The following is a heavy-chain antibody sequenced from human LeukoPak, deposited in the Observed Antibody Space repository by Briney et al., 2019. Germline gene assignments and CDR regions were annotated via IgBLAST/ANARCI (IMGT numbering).Heavy chain of an antibody. CDR2: INEDGSEK. D-gene: IGHD6-13*01. V-gene: IGHV3-7*01. CDR1: GFTFSSFA. CDR3: ARDGQHLVPLDY. Sequence: GGSLRLSCAASGFTFSSFAMSWVRQAPGKRLEWVANINEDGSEKNYVDSVRGRFTISRDDAKNSLSLQMNDLRAEDTAVYYCARDGQHLVPLDYWGQGTLVTVSS. J-gene: IGHJ4*02.